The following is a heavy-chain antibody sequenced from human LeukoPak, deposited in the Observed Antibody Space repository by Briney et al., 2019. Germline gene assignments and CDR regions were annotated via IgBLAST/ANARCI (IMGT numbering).Heavy chain of an antibody. J-gene: IGHJ6*03. CDR2: IIPISGTA. CDR1: GGTFSSHA. V-gene: IGHV1-69*05. CDR3: ARGLQYQLLKALGYYYMDV. D-gene: IGHD2-2*01. Sequence: SVKVSCKASGGTFSSHAIAWVRQAPGQGPEWMEGIIPISGTANYAQKFQGRVTITTDESTSTAYMELSSLTSDDTAVYYCARGLQYQLLKALGYYYMDVWGEGTTVTVSS.